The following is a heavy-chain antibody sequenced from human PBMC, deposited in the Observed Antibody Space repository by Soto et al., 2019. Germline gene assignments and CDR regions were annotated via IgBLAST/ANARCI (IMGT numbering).Heavy chain of an antibody. CDR1: GDTFSSYA. Sequence: SVKVSCKASGDTFSSYAISWVRQAPGQGLEWMGGIIPIFGTANYAQKFQGRVTITADKSTSTAYMELSSLRSEDTAVYYCARVSAAIPTWFDPWGQGTLVTVSS. CDR3: ARVSAAIPTWFDP. J-gene: IGHJ5*02. CDR2: IIPIFGTA. V-gene: IGHV1-69*06. D-gene: IGHD2-2*01.